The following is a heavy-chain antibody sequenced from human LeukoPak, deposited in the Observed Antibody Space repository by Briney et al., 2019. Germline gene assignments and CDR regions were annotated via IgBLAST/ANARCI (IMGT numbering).Heavy chain of an antibody. CDR2: ISGSGGST. J-gene: IGHJ6*03. D-gene: IGHD6-13*01. Sequence: GGSLRLSCAASGFTFSNYAMSWVRQAPGKGLEWVSAISGSGGSTYHADSVKGRFTIATDNSKNTLYLQMNSLRAEDTAVYYCASRIAASITHYYYYYMDVWGKGTTVTVSS. CDR3: ASRIAASITHYYYYYMDV. V-gene: IGHV3-23*01. CDR1: GFTFSNYA.